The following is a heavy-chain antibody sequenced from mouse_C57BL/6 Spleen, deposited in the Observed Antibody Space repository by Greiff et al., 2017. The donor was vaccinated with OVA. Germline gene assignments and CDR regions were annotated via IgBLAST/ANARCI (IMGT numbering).Heavy chain of an antibody. J-gene: IGHJ2*01. V-gene: IGHV1-64*01. CDR3: ANYYGSSYGDY. D-gene: IGHD1-1*01. CDR1: GYTFTSYW. CDR2: IHPNSGST. Sequence: QVQLQQPGAELVKPGASVKLSCKASGYTFTSYWMHWVKQRPGQGLEWIGMIHPNSGSTNYNEKFKSKATLTVDKSSSTAYMQLSSMTSEDSAVYYCANYYGSSYGDYWGQGTTLTVSS.